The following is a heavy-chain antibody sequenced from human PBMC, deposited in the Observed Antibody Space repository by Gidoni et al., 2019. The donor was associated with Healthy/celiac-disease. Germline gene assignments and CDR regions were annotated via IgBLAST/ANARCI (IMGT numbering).Heavy chain of an antibody. D-gene: IGHD4-17*01. CDR3: ARESHDYGDYMVTDY. V-gene: IGHV4-31*03. CDR1: GGSISRGGYY. Sequence: QVQLQESGPGLVKPSQTLSLTCTFSGGSISRGGYYWSWIRQHPGKGLEWIGYIYYSGSTYYNPSLKSRVTISVDTSKNQFSLKLSSVTAADTAVYYCARESHDYGDYMVTDYWGQGTLVTVSS. J-gene: IGHJ4*02. CDR2: IYYSGST.